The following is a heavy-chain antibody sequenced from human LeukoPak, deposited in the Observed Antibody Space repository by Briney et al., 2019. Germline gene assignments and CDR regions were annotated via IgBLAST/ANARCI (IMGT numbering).Heavy chain of an antibody. CDR2: IKQDGNEK. D-gene: IGHD2-15*01. CDR3: TRDSAVVVATLYYYMDV. J-gene: IGHJ6*03. CDR1: GFRFNTFW. V-gene: IGHV3-7*01. Sequence: GGSLRLSCAASGFRFNTFWMSWVRQAPGKGLEWVANIKQDGNEKYYADSVKGRFTISRDNAENSLYLQMNSLRAEDTAVYYCTRDSAVVVATLYYYMDVWGKGTTVTVSS.